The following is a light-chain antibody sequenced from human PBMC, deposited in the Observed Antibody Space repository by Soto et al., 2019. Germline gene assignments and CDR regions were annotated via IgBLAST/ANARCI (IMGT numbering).Light chain of an antibody. Sequence: QSVLTQAPSASGTPGQRVTISCSGSSSNIGSNTVSWYQQVPGTAPKLLIYSNDQRPSGVPDRFSGSKSGPAASLAIGGLQSEDEFDYKFAAWQGSLNGRVFGGG. V-gene: IGLV1-44*01. CDR2: SND. CDR1: SSNIGSNT. CDR3: AAWQGSLNGRV. J-gene: IGLJ2*01.